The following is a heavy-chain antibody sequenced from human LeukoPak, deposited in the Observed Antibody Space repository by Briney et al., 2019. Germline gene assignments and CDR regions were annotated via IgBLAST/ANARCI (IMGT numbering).Heavy chain of an antibody. D-gene: IGHD2-2*02. CDR3: AKDMGLDIVVVPAAIGGSYYYYGMDV. CDR1: GIIITSYW. V-gene: IGHV3-7*03. Sequence: GGSLRLSCAASGIIITSYWMSWVRQTPGKGPEWVANIKQDGSEKNYVDSVKGRFTIFRDNARNSLYLQMNSLRAEDTALYYCAKDMGLDIVVVPAAIGGSYYYYGMDVWGQGTTVTVSS. CDR2: IKQDGSEK. J-gene: IGHJ6*02.